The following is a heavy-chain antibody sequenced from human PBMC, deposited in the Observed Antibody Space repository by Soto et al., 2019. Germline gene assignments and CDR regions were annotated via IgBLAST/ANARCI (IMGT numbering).Heavy chain of an antibody. V-gene: IGHV3-66*01. J-gene: IGHJ4*02. Sequence: EVQLVESGGGLVQPGGSLRLSCAASGFTVSNNYLSWVRQAPGKGLEWVSVIYSDGRTYYADSVKGRFTISRDNSKNTLYLQMISLRVEDTAVYYCARDPTDSRTSDYWGQGTLVTVSS. CDR2: IYSDGRT. D-gene: IGHD3-22*01. CDR1: GFTVSNNY. CDR3: ARDPTDSRTSDY.